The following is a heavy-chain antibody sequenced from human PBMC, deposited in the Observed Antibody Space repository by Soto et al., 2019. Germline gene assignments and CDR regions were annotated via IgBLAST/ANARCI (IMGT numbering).Heavy chain of an antibody. Sequence: SVKVSFKASGFTFTSSAFQWVRQARGQRLEWIGWIAVGSGYTNYAQRFQDRVTLTRDMSTATTYMELSRLTSEDTAIYYCAADATAWQQMVPSDYWGQGTLVTVSS. V-gene: IGHV1-58*01. CDR1: GFTFTSSA. CDR3: AADATAWQQMVPSDY. CDR2: IAVGSGYT. J-gene: IGHJ4*02. D-gene: IGHD2-8*01.